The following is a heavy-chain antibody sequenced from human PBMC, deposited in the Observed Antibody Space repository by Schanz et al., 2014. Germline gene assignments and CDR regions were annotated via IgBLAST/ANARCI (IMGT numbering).Heavy chain of an antibody. D-gene: IGHD3-10*01. CDR2: IVPLLNVT. Sequence: QGQLVQSGAEVKKPGSSVKVSCKASGGTFSSYTINWVRQAPGQGLELMGRIVPLLNVTNYTQKFQGRVTITADKSANTVYMELDSLRSEDTAIYFCGEYGSDSYTDPWGQGTLVSVSS. J-gene: IGHJ5*01. CDR3: GEYGSDSYTDP. CDR1: GGTFSSYT. V-gene: IGHV1-69*02.